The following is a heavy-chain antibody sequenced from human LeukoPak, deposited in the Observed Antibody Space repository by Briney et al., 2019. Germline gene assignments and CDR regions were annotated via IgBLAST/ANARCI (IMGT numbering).Heavy chain of an antibody. CDR3: ARNGYAHAFDY. CDR2: IYNDGRT. D-gene: IGHD2-8*01. CDR1: GFTVSGSY. V-gene: IGHV3-53*01. J-gene: IGHJ4*02. Sequence: GGSLRLSCATSGFTVSGSYLTWVRQAPGKGLEWVSVIYNDGRTYYADSVKGRFTISRDNSKSTLYLQMNSLTVSDTAVYYCARNGYAHAFDYWGQGALVTVSS.